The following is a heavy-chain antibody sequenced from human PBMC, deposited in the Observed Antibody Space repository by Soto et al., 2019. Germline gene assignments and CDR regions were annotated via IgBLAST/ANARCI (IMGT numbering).Heavy chain of an antibody. CDR3: AREIRPNDY. J-gene: IGHJ4*02. Sequence: PGGSLRLSCAMSGLTFSNYAMSWVRQAPGKGLEWVSSISISGGDRNYADSVKGRFTISRDNSKSTLYLQMNSLTVEDTAVYYCAREIRPNDYWGRGTLVTVSS. CDR1: GLTFSNYA. CDR2: ISISGGDR. V-gene: IGHV3-23*01.